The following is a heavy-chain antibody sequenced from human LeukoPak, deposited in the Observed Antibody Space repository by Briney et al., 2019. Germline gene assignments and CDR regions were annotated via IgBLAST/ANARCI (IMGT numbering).Heavy chain of an antibody. Sequence: GRSLRLSCAASGFTFSSYGMHWVRQAPGKGLEWVAVISYDGSNKYYADSVKGRFTISRDNAKNTLYLQMNSLRAEDTAVYYCARDRPPLKYSSSWYYFDYWGQGTLVTVSS. V-gene: IGHV3-30*03. CDR3: ARDRPPLKYSSSWYYFDY. CDR1: GFTFSSYG. J-gene: IGHJ4*02. CDR2: ISYDGSNK. D-gene: IGHD6-13*01.